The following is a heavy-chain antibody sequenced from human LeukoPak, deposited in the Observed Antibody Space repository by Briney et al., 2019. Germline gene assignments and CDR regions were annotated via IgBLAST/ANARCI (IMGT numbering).Heavy chain of an antibody. D-gene: IGHD3-3*01. Sequence: PSETLSLTXTVSGYSISSGYYWGWIRQPPGKGLEWIGSIYHSGSTYYNPSLKSRVTISVDTSKNQFSLKLSSVTAADTAVYYCASYDFWSDQTFDPWGQGTLVTVSS. V-gene: IGHV4-38-2*02. J-gene: IGHJ5*02. CDR1: GYSISSGYY. CDR2: IYHSGST. CDR3: ASYDFWSDQTFDP.